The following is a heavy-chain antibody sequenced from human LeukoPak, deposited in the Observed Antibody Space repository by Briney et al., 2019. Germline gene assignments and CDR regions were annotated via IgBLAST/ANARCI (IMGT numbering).Heavy chain of an antibody. CDR1: GGSISCSSYY. CDR2: IYYSGST. CDR3: ARFGPPNCSGGSCLFDY. J-gene: IGHJ4*02. Sequence: SDTLSLTCTVSGGSISCSSYYWGWIRQPPGKGLEWIGYIYYSGSTYYNPSLRSRVTISLATSKNQFSLRLSSVTAADTAVYYCARFGPPNCSGGSCLFDYWGQGTLVTVTS. V-gene: IGHV4-31*03. D-gene: IGHD2-15*01.